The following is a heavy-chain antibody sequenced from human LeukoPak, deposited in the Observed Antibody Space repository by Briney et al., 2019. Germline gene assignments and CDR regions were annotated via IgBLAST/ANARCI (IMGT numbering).Heavy chain of an antibody. CDR3: AVEYSSSSGCDY. Sequence: GESLKISCKGSGYRFTSDWISWVRQMPGKGLEWMGRIDPSDSYTNYSPSFQGHVTISADKSISTAYLRWSSLKASDTAMYYCAVEYSSSSGCDYWGQGTLVTVSS. J-gene: IGHJ4*02. CDR1: GYRFTSDW. CDR2: IDPSDSYT. D-gene: IGHD6-6*01. V-gene: IGHV5-10-1*01.